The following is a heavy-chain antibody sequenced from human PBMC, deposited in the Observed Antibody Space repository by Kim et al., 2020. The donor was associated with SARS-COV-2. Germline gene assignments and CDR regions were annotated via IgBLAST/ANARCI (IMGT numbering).Heavy chain of an antibody. CDR3: ARAKGYTVTSYYWYFDL. CDR2: IYYSGST. Sequence: SETLSLTCTVSGGSVSSINYFWSWIRQSPGKGLEWIGYIYYSGSTDYNPSLKSRVTISVDTSKNQFSLKLSSVTAADTAVYYCARAKGYTVTSYYWYFDLWGRGTLVTVSS. V-gene: IGHV4-61*01. CDR1: GGSVSSINYF. D-gene: IGHD4-17*01. J-gene: IGHJ2*01.